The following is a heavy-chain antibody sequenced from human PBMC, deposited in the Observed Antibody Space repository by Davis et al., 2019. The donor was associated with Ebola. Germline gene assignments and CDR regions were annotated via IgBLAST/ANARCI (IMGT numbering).Heavy chain of an antibody. D-gene: IGHD6-19*01. Sequence: AASVKVFCKASGGTFSSYAISWVRQAPGQGLEWMGRIIPILGIANYAQKFQGRVTITADKSTSTAYMELSSLRSEDTAVFYCARGKTVAGTRGLSWFDPWGPGTLVTVSS. J-gene: IGHJ5*02. V-gene: IGHV1-69*04. CDR3: ARGKTVAGTRGLSWFDP. CDR1: GGTFSSYA. CDR2: IIPILGIA.